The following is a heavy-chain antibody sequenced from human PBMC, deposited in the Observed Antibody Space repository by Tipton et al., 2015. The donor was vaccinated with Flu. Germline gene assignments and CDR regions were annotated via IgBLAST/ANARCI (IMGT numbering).Heavy chain of an antibody. J-gene: IGHJ5*02. CDR1: GASVADGSVY. CDR3: ARRDYSNYVSDPKNWFDP. D-gene: IGHD4-11*01. V-gene: IGHV4-39*01. Sequence: TLSLTCIVSGASVADGSVYWGWVRQSPGMGLDWIGSVSHSGTSDYNPSLKSRVTISEDTSKNQVSLKLTSVTAADTAVYYCARRDYSNYVSDPKNWFDPWGQGTLVTVSS. CDR2: VSHSGTS.